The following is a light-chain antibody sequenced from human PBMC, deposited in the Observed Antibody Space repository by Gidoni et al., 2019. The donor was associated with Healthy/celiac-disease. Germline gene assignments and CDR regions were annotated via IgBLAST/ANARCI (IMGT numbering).Light chain of an antibody. CDR2: QDS. CDR1: KLGDKY. Sequence: SYELTQPTPVSVSPGQTASITCSGDKLGDKYACWYQQKPGQSPVLVIYQDSKRPSGIPERFSGSNSGNTATLTISGTQAMDEADYYCQAWDSSTGQVFGGGTKLTVL. V-gene: IGLV3-1*01. CDR3: QAWDSSTGQV. J-gene: IGLJ2*01.